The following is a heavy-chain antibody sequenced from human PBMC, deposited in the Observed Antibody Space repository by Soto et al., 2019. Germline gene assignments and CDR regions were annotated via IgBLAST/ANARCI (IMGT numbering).Heavy chain of an antibody. J-gene: IGHJ6*02. V-gene: IGHV1-69*08. D-gene: IGHD2-2*01. CDR2: IIPILGIA. CDR1: GGTFSSYT. CDR3: ARDYPWGAGQNIVVVPAASSLYYYYGMDV. Sequence: QVQLVQSGAEVKKPGSSVKVSCKASGGTFSSYTISWVRQAPGQGLEWMGRIIPILGIANYAQKFQGRVTITAAKSTSTAYMELSSLRSEDTAVYYCARDYPWGAGQNIVVVPAASSLYYYYGMDVWGQGTTVTVSS.